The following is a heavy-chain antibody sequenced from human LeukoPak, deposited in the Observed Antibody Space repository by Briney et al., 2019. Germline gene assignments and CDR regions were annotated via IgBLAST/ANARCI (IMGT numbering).Heavy chain of an antibody. J-gene: IGHJ4*02. CDR1: GFTFDDYA. V-gene: IGHV3-9*01. D-gene: IGHD1-26*01. CDR3: AKALLGATIQGPVGY. CDR2: ISWNSGSI. Sequence: PGGSLRLSCAASGFTFDDYAMHWVRQAPGKGLEWVSGISWNSGSIGYADSVKGRFTISRDNAKNSLYLQMNSLRAEDTALYYCAKALLGATIQGPVGYWGQGTLVTVSS.